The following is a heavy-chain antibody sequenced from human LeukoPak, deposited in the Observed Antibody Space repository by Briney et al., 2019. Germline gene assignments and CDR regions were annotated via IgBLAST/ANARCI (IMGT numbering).Heavy chain of an antibody. Sequence: ASVKVSCKASGYTFTVYGITWVRQAPGQGLEWMGWISAYNGNTNYAQKLQGRVTMTTDTSTSTAYMELRSLRSDDTAVYHCARDTYYYDSSGYSGWFDPWGQGTLVTVSS. J-gene: IGHJ5*02. CDR3: ARDTYYYDSSGYSGWFDP. CDR1: GYTFTVYG. CDR2: ISAYNGNT. D-gene: IGHD3-22*01. V-gene: IGHV1-18*01.